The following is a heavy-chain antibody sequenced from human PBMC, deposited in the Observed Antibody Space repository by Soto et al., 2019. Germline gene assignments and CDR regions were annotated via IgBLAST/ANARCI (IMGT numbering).Heavy chain of an antibody. CDR1: GFIFNNYA. Sequence: GGSLRLSCAASGFIFNNYAINWVRQVPGKGLEWVSGISGRGGNTFYADSMKGRFTISRDNSKNTVYLQMTNLSAEDTAIYYCAKLIHSGDYAGSFDSWGQGTLVTVSS. CDR3: AKLIHSGDYAGSFDS. J-gene: IGHJ4*02. CDR2: ISGRGGNT. V-gene: IGHV3-23*01. D-gene: IGHD4-17*01.